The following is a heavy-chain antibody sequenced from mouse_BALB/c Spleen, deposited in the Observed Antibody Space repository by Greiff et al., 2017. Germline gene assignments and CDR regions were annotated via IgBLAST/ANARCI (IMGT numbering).Heavy chain of an antibody. CDR1: GYTFTSYW. Sequence: QVQLQQSGAELARPGASVKLSCKASGYTFTSYWMQWVKQRPGQGLEWIGAIYPGDGDTRYTQKFKGKATLTADKSSSTAYMQLSSLASEDSAVYYCARGKAPFAYWGQGTLVTDSA. CDR3: ARGKAPFAY. V-gene: IGHV1-87*01. CDR2: IYPGDGDT. J-gene: IGHJ3*01.